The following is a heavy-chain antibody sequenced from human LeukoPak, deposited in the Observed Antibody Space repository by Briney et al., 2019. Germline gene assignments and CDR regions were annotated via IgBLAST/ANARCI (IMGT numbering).Heavy chain of an antibody. CDR1: GGTFSSYA. CDR3: AKRLAELLSFMGPGYLDY. CDR2: IIPIFGTA. J-gene: IGHJ4*02. D-gene: IGHD1-26*01. V-gene: IGHV1-69*13. Sequence: ASVKVSCKASGGTFSSYAISWVRQAPGQGLEWMGGIIPIFGTANYAQKFQGRVTITADESTSTAYMELSSLRSEDTAVYYCAKRLAELLSFMGPGYLDYWGQGTLVTVSS.